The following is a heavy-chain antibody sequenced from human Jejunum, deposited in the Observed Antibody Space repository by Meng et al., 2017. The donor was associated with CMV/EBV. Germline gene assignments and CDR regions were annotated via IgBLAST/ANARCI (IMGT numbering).Heavy chain of an antibody. Sequence: GFSFSSVGMHWVRQAPGKGLGWVAYIQYDLATKYYVDSVKGRFTISRDNYRNSVSLQMNSLRDDDTAIYYCAKQGDPSAYFFDFWGEGTMVTVSS. CDR3: AKQGDPSAYFFDF. J-gene: IGHJ4*02. CDR2: IQYDLATK. CDR1: GFSFSSVG. V-gene: IGHV3-30*02. D-gene: IGHD3-10*01.